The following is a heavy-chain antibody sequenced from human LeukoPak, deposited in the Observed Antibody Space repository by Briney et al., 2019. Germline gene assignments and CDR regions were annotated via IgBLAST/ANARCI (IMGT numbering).Heavy chain of an antibody. Sequence: GGSLRLSCAASGFPFSDYGMYWVRQAPGKGLEWLAVISHDGNNKYYADSVKGRFTISRDNAKNTLYLQMNSLRAEDTAVYYCARDYCSSTSCYPDYWGQGTLVTVSS. CDR2: ISHDGNNK. CDR1: GFPFSDYG. D-gene: IGHD2-2*01. J-gene: IGHJ4*02. V-gene: IGHV3-30*03. CDR3: ARDYCSSTSCYPDY.